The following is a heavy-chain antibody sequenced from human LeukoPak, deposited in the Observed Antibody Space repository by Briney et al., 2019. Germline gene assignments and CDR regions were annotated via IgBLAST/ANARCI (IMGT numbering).Heavy chain of an antibody. Sequence: GASVKVSCKASEYTFTGYYMHWVRQAPGQGLEWMGRINPNSGGTNYAQKFQGRATMTRDTSISTAYMELSRLRSDDTAVYYCARGRSGGNAFDYWGQGTLVTVSS. CDR1: EYTFTGYY. J-gene: IGHJ4*02. D-gene: IGHD2-15*01. V-gene: IGHV1-2*06. CDR3: ARGRSGGNAFDY. CDR2: INPNSGGT.